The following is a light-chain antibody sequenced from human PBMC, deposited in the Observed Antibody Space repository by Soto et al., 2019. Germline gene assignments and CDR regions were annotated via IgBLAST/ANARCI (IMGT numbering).Light chain of an antibody. Sequence: EIVLTQSPATLSLSPGERATLSCGASQSVSRNSLAWSQQKLGQAPRRLIYAASSRATGVPDRFSGSGSGTYFTLTISRLEPEDFAVYYCQHYGSSPRSTFGQGTKLEIK. J-gene: IGKJ2*01. CDR3: QHYGSSPRST. V-gene: IGKV3-20*01. CDR1: QSVSRNS. CDR2: AAS.